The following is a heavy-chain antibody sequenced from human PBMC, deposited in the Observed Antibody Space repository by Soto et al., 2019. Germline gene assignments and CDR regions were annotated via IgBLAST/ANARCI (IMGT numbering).Heavy chain of an antibody. J-gene: IGHJ4*02. CDR3: ARQISEYSPTTHFDY. CDR1: GGTFSSYA. CDR2: IIPIFGTA. V-gene: IGHV1-69*01. Sequence: QVQLVQSGAEVKKPRSSVKVSCKASGGTFSSYAISWVRQAPGQGLESMGGIIPIFGTANYAQKFQGRVTITADESTSTAYMELSSLRSEDTAVYYCARQISEYSPTTHFDYWGQGTLVTVSS. D-gene: IGHD6-6*01.